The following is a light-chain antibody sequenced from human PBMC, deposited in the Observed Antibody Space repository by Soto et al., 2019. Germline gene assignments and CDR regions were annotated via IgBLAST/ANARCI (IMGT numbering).Light chain of an antibody. CDR3: QTWGTGIV. CDR2: LESDGSH. V-gene: IGLV4-69*01. Sequence: QPVLTQSPSASASLGASVKLTCTLSSGHSSFAIAWHQQQPEKGPRYLMKLESDGSHNKGDGIPDRFSGSSSGAERYLTISSLQSEDEADYYCQTWGTGIVFGGGTKLTVL. J-gene: IGLJ2*01. CDR1: SGHSSFA.